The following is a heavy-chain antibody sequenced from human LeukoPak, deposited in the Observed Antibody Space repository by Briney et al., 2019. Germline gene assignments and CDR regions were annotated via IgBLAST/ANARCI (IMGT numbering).Heavy chain of an antibody. CDR1: GFTFSSYA. Sequence: GGSLRLSCAASGFTFSSYAMHWVRQAPGKGLEWVAVISYDGSNKYYADSVKGRFTISRDNSKNTLYLQMNSLRAEDTAVYYCARVETRGYSYGYDAFDIWGQGTMVTVSS. D-gene: IGHD5-18*01. V-gene: IGHV3-30-3*01. CDR3: ARVETRGYSYGYDAFDI. J-gene: IGHJ3*02. CDR2: ISYDGSNK.